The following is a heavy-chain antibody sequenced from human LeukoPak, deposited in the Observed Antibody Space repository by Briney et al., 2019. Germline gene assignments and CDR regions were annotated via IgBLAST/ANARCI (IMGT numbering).Heavy chain of an antibody. V-gene: IGHV6-1*01. CDR3: ARGVSCSGGSCYLFFDY. Sequence: PSQTLSLTCAISGDSVSSNSTTWNWIRQSPSRGLEWLGRTYYRSKWYNDYAVSVKSRITINPDTSKNQFSLQLNSVTPEDTAVYYCARGVSCSGGSCYLFFDYWGQGTLVTVSS. CDR1: GDSVSSNSTT. CDR2: TYYRSKWYN. D-gene: IGHD2-15*01. J-gene: IGHJ4*02.